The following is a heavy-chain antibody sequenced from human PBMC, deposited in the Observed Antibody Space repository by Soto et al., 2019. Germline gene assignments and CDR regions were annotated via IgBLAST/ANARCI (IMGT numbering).Heavy chain of an antibody. Sequence: QVQLQESGPGLVKPSETLSLTCTVSGGSVSSGSYYWSWIRQPPGKGLEWIGYIYYSGSTNYNPSLKSRVTISVDMSKNQFSLKLSSVTAADTAVYYCARGSYSSSPWFDPWGQGTLVTVSS. CDR1: GGSVSSGSYY. J-gene: IGHJ5*02. V-gene: IGHV4-61*01. CDR3: ARGSYSSSPWFDP. D-gene: IGHD6-6*01. CDR2: IYYSGST.